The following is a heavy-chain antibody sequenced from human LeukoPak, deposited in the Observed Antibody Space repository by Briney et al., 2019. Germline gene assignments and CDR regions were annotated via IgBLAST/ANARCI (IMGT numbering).Heavy chain of an antibody. Sequence: PAGSLRLSCAASGFTFSSCAMSWVRQAPGRGLEWVSTVSASDGGTYYADSVKGRFTISRDISKNTPYLQMNSLRAEDTAVYYCAKASGEWLLSPFDYWGQGTLVTVSS. CDR2: VSASDGGT. CDR3: AKASGEWLLSPFDY. V-gene: IGHV3-23*01. D-gene: IGHD3-3*01. CDR1: GFTFSSCA. J-gene: IGHJ4*02.